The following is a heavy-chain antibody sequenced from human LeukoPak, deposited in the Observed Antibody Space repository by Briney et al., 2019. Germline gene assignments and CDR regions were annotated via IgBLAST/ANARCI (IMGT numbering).Heavy chain of an antibody. CDR1: GFTFGDYA. CDR3: TRDRFGELRPPDDY. D-gene: IGHD3-10*01. CDR2: IRSKAYGGTT. V-gene: IGHV3-49*03. J-gene: IGHJ4*02. Sequence: PGGSLRLSCTASGFTFGDYAMSWFRQAPGKGLEWVGFIRSKAYGGTTEYAASVKGRFTISRDDSKSIAYLQMNSLKTEDTAVYYCTRDRFGELRPPDDYWGQGTLVTVSS.